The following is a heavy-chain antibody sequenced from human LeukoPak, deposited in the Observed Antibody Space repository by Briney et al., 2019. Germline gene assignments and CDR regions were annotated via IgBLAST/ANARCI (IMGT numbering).Heavy chain of an antibody. CDR1: GGSIRSSYYY. Sequence: SETLSLTCTVSGGSIRSSYYYWGWIRQPPGKGLEWIGYIYYSGSTNYNPSLKSRVTISVDTSKNQFSLKLSSVTAADTAVYYCARDRGYSYGSGFDYWGQGTLVTVSS. V-gene: IGHV4-61*01. D-gene: IGHD5-18*01. CDR2: IYYSGST. J-gene: IGHJ4*02. CDR3: ARDRGYSYGSGFDY.